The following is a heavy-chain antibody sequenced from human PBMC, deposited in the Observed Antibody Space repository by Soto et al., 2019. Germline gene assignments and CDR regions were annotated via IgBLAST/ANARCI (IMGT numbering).Heavy chain of an antibody. Sequence: ASVKVSCKASGFTFTSSAVQWVRQARGQRLEWIGWIVVGSGNTNYAQKFQERVTITRDMSTSTAYMELSSLRSEDTAVYYCARDERWGSRDYYYGMDVWGQGTTVTVSS. CDR3: ARDERWGSRDYYYGMDV. D-gene: IGHD3-16*01. J-gene: IGHJ6*02. CDR2: IVVGSGNT. CDR1: GFTFTSSA. V-gene: IGHV1-58*01.